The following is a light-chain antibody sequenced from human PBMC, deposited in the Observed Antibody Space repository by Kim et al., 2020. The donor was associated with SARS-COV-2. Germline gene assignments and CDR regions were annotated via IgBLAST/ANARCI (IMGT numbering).Light chain of an antibody. Sequence: EIVLTQSPGTLSLSPGERATLSCRASRSVGSNFLAWYQQKPGQAPRLLIYDASNRATGIPDRFSGSESGTDFTLTISRLEPEDFAVYYCQNYDKSPWTFGQGTKVEIK. CDR2: DAS. J-gene: IGKJ1*01. CDR3: QNYDKSPWT. V-gene: IGKV3-20*01. CDR1: RSVGSNF.